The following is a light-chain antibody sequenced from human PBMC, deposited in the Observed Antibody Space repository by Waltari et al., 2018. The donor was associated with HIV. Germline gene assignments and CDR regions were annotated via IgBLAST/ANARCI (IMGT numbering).Light chain of an antibody. CDR1: KLGDKY. J-gene: IGLJ2*01. Sequence: SYELTPPPSVSVSPGHTASITCSGEKLGDKYACWYQQKPGQSHVLVIYQNTKRPSGIPARLPGSNSRNTASLTSTGTQAMDEADYYCQAWDSNTAGAVFGGGTKLTVL. V-gene: IGLV3-1*01. CDR2: QNT. CDR3: QAWDSNTAGAV.